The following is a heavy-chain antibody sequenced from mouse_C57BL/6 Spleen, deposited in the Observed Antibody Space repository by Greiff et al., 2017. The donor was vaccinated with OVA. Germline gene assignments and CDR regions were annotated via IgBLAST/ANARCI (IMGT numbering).Heavy chain of an antibody. CDR2: ISSGSSTL. CDR1: GFTFSDYG. V-gene: IGHV5-17*01. CDR3: ATPIYYDYDYYAMDY. D-gene: IGHD2-4*01. J-gene: IGHJ4*01. Sequence: EVTLVESGGGLVKPGGSLKLSCAASGFTFSDYGMHWVRQAPEKGLEWVAYISSGSSTLYYADTVKGLFTISRDNAKNTLFLQMTSLRSEDTAMYYCATPIYYDYDYYAMDYWGQGTSVTVSS.